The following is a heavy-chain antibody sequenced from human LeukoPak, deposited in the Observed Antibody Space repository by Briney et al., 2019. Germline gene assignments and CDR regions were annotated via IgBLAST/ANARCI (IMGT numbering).Heavy chain of an antibody. CDR2: INHSGST. CDR1: GGSFSGYY. D-gene: IGHD2-21*02. CDR3: ASAPLIVVTAIDSYYYYYGMDV. Sequence: PSETLSLTCAVYGGSFSGYYWSWIRQPPGKGLEWIGEINHSGSTNYNPSLKSRVTISVDTSKNQFSLKLSSVTAADTAAYYCASAPLIVVTAIDSYYYYYGMDVWGQGTTVTVSS. V-gene: IGHV4-34*01. J-gene: IGHJ6*02.